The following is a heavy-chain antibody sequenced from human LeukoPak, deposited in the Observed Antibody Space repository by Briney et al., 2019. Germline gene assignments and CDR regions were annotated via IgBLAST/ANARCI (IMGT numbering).Heavy chain of an antibody. Sequence: SETLSLTCGVSGGSISNTNWWTWFRQPPGKGLEWIGEVNLQGSTNYNPSLKCRVAISVDKSENHISLKLTSVTAADTAVYYCARENTMVRGAFDAFDIWGQGTMVTVSS. CDR2: VNLQGST. D-gene: IGHD3-10*01. CDR1: GGSISNTNW. V-gene: IGHV4-4*02. CDR3: ARENTMVRGAFDAFDI. J-gene: IGHJ3*02.